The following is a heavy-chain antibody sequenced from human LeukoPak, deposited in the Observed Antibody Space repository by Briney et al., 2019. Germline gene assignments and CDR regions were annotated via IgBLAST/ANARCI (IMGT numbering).Heavy chain of an antibody. CDR1: GFTFGDYG. D-gene: IGHD6-6*01. J-gene: IGHJ4*02. V-gene: IGHV3-20*04. Sequence: GGSLRLSCTASGFTFGDYGMSWVRQAPGKGLEWVSGINWNGGSTGYAASVKGRFTISRDNAKNSLYLQMNSLRAEDTALYYCARARSSSSPRGYFDYWGQGTLVTVSS. CDR2: INWNGGST. CDR3: ARARSSSSPRGYFDY.